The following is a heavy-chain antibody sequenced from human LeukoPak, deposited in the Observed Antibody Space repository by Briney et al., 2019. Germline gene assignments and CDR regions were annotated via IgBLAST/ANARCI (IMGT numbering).Heavy chain of an antibody. V-gene: IGHV5-51*01. CDR1: GYTFTSYW. J-gene: IGHJ4*02. D-gene: IGHD2-2*01. CDR3: ARQYASFDY. CDR2: IYPGDSET. Sequence: GESLKISCKGSGYTFTSYWIGWVRQMPGKGLEWMGIIYPGDSETRYSPSFQGQVTFSADKSITTAYLQWSSLKASDTAIYNCARQYASFDYWGQGTLVTVSS.